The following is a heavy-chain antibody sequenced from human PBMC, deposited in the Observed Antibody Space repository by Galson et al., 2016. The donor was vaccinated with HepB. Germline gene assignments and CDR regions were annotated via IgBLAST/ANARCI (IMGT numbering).Heavy chain of an antibody. CDR1: GYNFISFH. CDR3: ARASLWFGELFSDGMDV. V-gene: IGHV1-46*01. D-gene: IGHD3-10*01. CDR2: ISPEGGST. Sequence: SVKVSCKASGYNFISFHLHWVRQAPGQGLEWVGIISPEGGSTIHAQKFQGRVTMTRDTSTSTVYLELSSLRSEDTAVYYCARASLWFGELFSDGMDVWGQGTTVTVSS. J-gene: IGHJ6*02.